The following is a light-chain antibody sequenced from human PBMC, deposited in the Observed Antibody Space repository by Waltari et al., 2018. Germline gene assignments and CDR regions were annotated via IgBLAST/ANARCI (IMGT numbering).Light chain of an antibody. CDR1: QGIRSW. CDR3: QEANSFPLT. V-gene: IGKV1-12*01. CDR2: AAS. J-gene: IGKJ4*01. Sequence: DIQMTQSPPSVSASVGDRVTITCRASQGIRSWLSWYQQKPGKAPKLLIYAASNLQSGVPSRFSDSDSGTEFTLTISSLQPEDVATYYCQEANSFPLTFGGGTKVEI.